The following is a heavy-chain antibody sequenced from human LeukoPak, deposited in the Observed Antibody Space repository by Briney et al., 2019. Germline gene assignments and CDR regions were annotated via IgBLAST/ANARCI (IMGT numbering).Heavy chain of an antibody. CDR1: GDSISSGDYY. V-gene: IGHV3-53*01. D-gene: IGHD3-10*01. CDR3: ARYGSGSRATLGY. CDR2: IYSGGYT. Sequence: ETLSLTCTVSGDSISSGDYYWSWARQAPGKGLEWVSVIYSGGYTYYADSVKGRFTISRDNSKNTLYLQMNSLRAEDTAVYYCARYGSGSRATLGYWGQGTLVTVSS. J-gene: IGHJ4*02.